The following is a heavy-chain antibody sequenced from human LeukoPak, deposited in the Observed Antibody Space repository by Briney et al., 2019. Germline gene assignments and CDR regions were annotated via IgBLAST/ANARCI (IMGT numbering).Heavy chain of an antibody. J-gene: IGHJ4*02. V-gene: IGHV3-48*03. CDR3: ARASIGYSNYVGYYFDY. Sequence: GGSLRLSCAASGFTFSSYEMHWVRQAPGKGLEWISYISSSCSTVYYADSVKGRFTISRDNAKNSLYLQMNSLRAEDTAVYYCARASIGYSNYVGYYFDYWGQGTLVTVSS. CDR2: ISSSCSTV. CDR1: GFTFSSYE. D-gene: IGHD4-11*01.